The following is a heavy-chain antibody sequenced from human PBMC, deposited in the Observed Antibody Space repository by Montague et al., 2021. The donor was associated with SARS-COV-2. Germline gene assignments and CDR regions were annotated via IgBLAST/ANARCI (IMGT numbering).Heavy chain of an antibody. J-gene: IGHJ3*01. CDR2: ISTTGANT. CDR3: AKEGVVVGADGFDY. CDR1: GFTFSSYG. V-gene: IGHV3-23*01. D-gene: IGHD3-22*01. Sequence: SLSLSFSASGFTFSSYGMNWVRQAPGKGLEWVSAISTTGANTYYAGSVKGRFTISRDNSKNTLYLQLNSLRVEDTAVYYCAKEGVVVGADGFDYWGQGTMVIASS.